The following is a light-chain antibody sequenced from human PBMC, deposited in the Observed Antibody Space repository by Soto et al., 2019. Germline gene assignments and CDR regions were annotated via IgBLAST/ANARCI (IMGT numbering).Light chain of an antibody. CDR1: RSFSSSY. Sequence: EVVLTQSPGTLSLSPGERATLPCRASRSFSSSYLAWFQQKPGRAPRLLIYGAFSRATGIPDSFSGSGSGTDFTLNINRLEPEDFAVYYCQQYGSSFTFGPGTKVDIK. CDR2: GAF. CDR3: QQYGSSFT. J-gene: IGKJ3*01. V-gene: IGKV3-20*01.